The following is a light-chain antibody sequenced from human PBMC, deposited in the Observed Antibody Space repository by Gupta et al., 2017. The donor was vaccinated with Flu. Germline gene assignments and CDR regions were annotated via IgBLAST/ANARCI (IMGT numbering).Light chain of an antibody. V-gene: IGKV1-39*01. CDR2: AAS. CDR3: QQSYSTPRYS. Sequence: MTQSPSSMCAYVGDRVTITCRASQSISSYLNWYQQKPGKAPKLLIYAASSLQSGVPSRFSGSGSGTDFTLTISSLQPEDFATYYCQQSYSTPRYSFGQGTRLEIK. J-gene: IGKJ2*03. CDR1: QSISSY.